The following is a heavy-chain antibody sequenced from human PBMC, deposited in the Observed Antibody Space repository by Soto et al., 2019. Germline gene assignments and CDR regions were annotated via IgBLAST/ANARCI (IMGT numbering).Heavy chain of an antibody. CDR1: GCSIKGGAYF. CDR3: ARGGHVSVKPACQLLGCLDY. J-gene: IGHJ4*01. V-gene: IGHV4-31*03. Sequence: LSLSCRVSGCSIKGGAYFWTWLPPFPGKGLEWIAYISYTGATYYNPSLNSRATILADTYNNQFSLKLNSGTSADTADYYCARGGHVSVKPACQLLGCLDYWGQGTPVTVSS. CDR2: ISYTGAT. D-gene: IGHD2-2*01.